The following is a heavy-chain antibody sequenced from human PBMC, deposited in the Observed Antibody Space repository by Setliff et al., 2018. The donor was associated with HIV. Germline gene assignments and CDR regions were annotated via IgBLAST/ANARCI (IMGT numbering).Heavy chain of an antibody. Sequence: SETLSLTCTVSGASVGSGSHYWSWIRQPPGKGLEWIGYIYYSGSTNYNPSLKGRVTISVDTSKNQFSLKLSSVTAADTAVYYCARERSGYSYGYGYYYYYMDVWGKGTTVTVSS. CDR3: ARERSGYSYGYGYYYYYMDV. J-gene: IGHJ6*03. D-gene: IGHD5-18*01. V-gene: IGHV4-61*01. CDR1: GASVGSGSHY. CDR2: IYYSGST.